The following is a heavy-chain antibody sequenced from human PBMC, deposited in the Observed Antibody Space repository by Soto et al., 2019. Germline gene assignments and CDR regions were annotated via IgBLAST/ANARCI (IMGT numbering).Heavy chain of an antibody. V-gene: IGHV3-7*05. CDR2: IKEDGSEK. CDR1: GFSFSNHW. Sequence: GGSLRLSCAASGFSFSNHWMSWVRQAPGKGLEWVGNIKEDGSEKQYADSVEGRLIISRDNAKNLLYLQMNSLRVDDTAVFYCAGDDRTGYYDYWGQGTLVTVSS. J-gene: IGHJ4*02. CDR3: AGDDRTGYYDY. D-gene: IGHD3-22*01.